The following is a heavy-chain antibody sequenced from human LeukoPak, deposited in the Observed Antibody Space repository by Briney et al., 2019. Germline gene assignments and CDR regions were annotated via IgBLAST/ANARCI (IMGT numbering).Heavy chain of an antibody. J-gene: IGHJ5*02. CDR2: IIPIFGTA. D-gene: IGHD3-3*01. V-gene: IGHV1-69*13. Sequence: SVKVSCKASGGTFSSYAISWVRQAPGQGLEWMGGIIPIFGTAHYAQKFQGRVTITADESTSTAYMELSSLRSEDTAVYYCARDGYYDFWSGYYKDNWFDPWGQGTLVTVSS. CDR3: ARDGYYDFWSGYYKDNWFDP. CDR1: GGTFSSYA.